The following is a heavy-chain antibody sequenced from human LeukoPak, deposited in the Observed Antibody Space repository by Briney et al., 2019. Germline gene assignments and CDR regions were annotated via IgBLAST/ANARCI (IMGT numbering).Heavy chain of an antibody. CDR3: ASSQRYYDFWSGTINLGFDY. Sequence: GESLKISCKGSGYSFTSYWIGWVRQVPGKGLEWMGIIYPGDSDTRYSPSFQGQVTISADKSISTAYLQWSSLKASDTAMYYCASSQRYYDFWSGTINLGFDYWGQGTLVTVSS. V-gene: IGHV5-51*01. J-gene: IGHJ4*02. CDR1: GYSFTSYW. CDR2: IYPGDSDT. D-gene: IGHD3-3*01.